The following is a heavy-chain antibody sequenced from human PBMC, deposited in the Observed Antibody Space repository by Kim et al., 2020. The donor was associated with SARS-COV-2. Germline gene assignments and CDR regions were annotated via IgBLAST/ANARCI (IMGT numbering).Heavy chain of an antibody. J-gene: IGHJ4*02. CDR3: MKGGWGWIWDH. CDR2: IDGSDGTT. D-gene: IGHD2-2*03. V-gene: IGHV3-23*01. Sequence: GGSLRLSCTISGFTFTGYAMSWVRQAPGKGLEWVSSIDGSDGTTYYVDSVKGRFTISRDNSKNTLYLQMNSLRADDTAVYYCMKGGWGWIWDHWGQGT. CDR1: GFTFTGYA.